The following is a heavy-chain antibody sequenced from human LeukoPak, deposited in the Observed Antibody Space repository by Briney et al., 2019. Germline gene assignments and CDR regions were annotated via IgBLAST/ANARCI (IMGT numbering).Heavy chain of an antibody. J-gene: IGHJ4*02. CDR3: ERTMTGGLII. CDR2: IYSGGST. CDR1: GFSVSNNY. V-gene: IGHV3-66*01. D-gene: IGHD3-10*01. Sequence: GGSLRLSCAVSGFSVSNNYLSWVRQAPGKGLEWVSVIYSGGSTYYADSVKGRFIISRDNSKNTVNLQMNSLRDEDTAVYYRERTMTGGLIIWGQGTQVTVSS.